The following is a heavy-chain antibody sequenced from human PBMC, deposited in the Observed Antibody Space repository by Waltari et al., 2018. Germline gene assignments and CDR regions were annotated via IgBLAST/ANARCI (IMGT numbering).Heavy chain of an antibody. V-gene: IGHV3-23*03. CDR1: GFTFSSYA. CDR2: IYSGGST. Sequence: EVQLLESGGGLVQPGGSLRLSCAASGFTFSSYAMSWVRQAPGKGLEWVSVIYSGGSTYYADSVKGRFTISRDNSKNTLYLQMNSLRAEDTAVYYCAKDPYYYDSSGYLGYFDYWGQGTLVTVSS. J-gene: IGHJ4*02. CDR3: AKDPYYYDSSGYLGYFDY. D-gene: IGHD3-22*01.